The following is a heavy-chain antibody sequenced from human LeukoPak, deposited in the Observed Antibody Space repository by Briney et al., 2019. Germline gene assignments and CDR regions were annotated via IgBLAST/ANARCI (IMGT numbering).Heavy chain of an antibody. CDR2: IYYSGST. Sequence: PSETLSLTCAVYGGSFSGYYWSWIRQPPGKGLEWIGYIYYSGSTNYNPSLKSRVTISVDTSKNQFSLKLSSVTAADTAVYYCARGSEQLVLEYWGQGALVTVSS. D-gene: IGHD6-6*01. CDR3: ARGSEQLVLEY. J-gene: IGHJ4*02. CDR1: GGSFSGYY. V-gene: IGHV4-59*01.